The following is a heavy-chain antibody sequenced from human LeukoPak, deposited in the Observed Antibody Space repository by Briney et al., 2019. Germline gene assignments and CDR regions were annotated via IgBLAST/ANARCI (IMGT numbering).Heavy chain of an antibody. D-gene: IGHD3-10*01. CDR2: INPNSGGT. J-gene: IGHJ3*02. V-gene: IGHV1-2*02. Sequence: GASVKVSCKASGYTFTGYYMHWVRQAPGQGLEWMGWINPNSGGTNYAQKFQGRVTMTRDTSISTAYMELSRLRSDDTAVYYCASVFMVRGVHDAFDIWGQGTMVTASS. CDR3: ASVFMVRGVHDAFDI. CDR1: GYTFTGYY.